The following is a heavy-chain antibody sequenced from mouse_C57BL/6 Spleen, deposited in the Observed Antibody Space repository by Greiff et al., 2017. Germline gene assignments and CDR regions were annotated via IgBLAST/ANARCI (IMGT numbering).Heavy chain of an antibody. CDR2: IYPGDGDT. V-gene: IGHV1-82*01. D-gene: IGHD1-1*01. CDR3: ARRDTTVVATGFDY. Sequence: QVQLQQSGPELVKPGASVKISCKASGYAFSSSWMNWVKQRPGKGLEWIGRIYPGDGDTNYNGKFKGKATLTADKSSSTAYMQLSSLTSEDSAVYFCARRDTTVVATGFDYWGQGTTLTVSS. CDR1: GYAFSSSW. J-gene: IGHJ2*01.